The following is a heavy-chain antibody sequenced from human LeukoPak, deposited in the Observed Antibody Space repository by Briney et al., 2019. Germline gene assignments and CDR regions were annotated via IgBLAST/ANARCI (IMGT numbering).Heavy chain of an antibody. Sequence: SETLSLTCTVSGGSISSGNYYWRWIRQPAGKGLEWLGHIYTSESTYYNPSLKSRVTILVDTSKNQFSLKLSSVTAADTAVYYCARRSITTTFGWFDPWGQGTLVTVSS. J-gene: IGHJ5*02. CDR3: ARRSITTTFGWFDP. CDR1: GGSISSGNYY. V-gene: IGHV4-61*09. D-gene: IGHD3-16*01. CDR2: IYTSEST.